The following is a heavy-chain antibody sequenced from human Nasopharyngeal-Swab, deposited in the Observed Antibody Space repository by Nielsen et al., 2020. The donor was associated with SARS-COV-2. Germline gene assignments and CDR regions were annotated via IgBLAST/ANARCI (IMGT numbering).Heavy chain of an antibody. CDR3: ARAGRVGDAYTGLDV. CDR2: INRNERT. J-gene: IGHJ6*02. CDR1: GGSFNGFY. Sequence: SETLSLTCSVSGGSFNGFYWNWIRQAPGKGLEWIGEINRNERTNYNPSLKSRIAMLVDTSNNQVSLKVSSVSAGDTAVYYCARAGRVGDAYTGLDVWGPGTTVTVSS. V-gene: IGHV4-34*01. D-gene: IGHD5-24*01.